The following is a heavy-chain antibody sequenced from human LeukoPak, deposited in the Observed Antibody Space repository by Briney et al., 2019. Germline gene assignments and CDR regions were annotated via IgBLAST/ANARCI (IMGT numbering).Heavy chain of an antibody. CDR2: IYYSGST. D-gene: IGHD1-26*01. J-gene: IGHJ4*02. CDR3: ARVAWESLDY. CDR1: GVSISSYY. V-gene: IGHV4-59*01. Sequence: SETLSLTCTVSGVSISSYYWSWIRQPPGKGLEWIGYIYYSGSTNYNPSLKSRVTISVDTSKNQFSLKLSSVTAADTAVYYCARVAWESLDYWGQGNLVTVSS.